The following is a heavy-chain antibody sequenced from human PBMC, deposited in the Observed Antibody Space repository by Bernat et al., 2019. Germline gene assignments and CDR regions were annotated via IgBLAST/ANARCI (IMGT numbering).Heavy chain of an antibody. CDR2: IWYDGSNK. Sequence: QVQLVESGGGVVQPGRSLRLSCAASGFTFSSYGMHWVRQAPGKGLEWVAGIWYDGSNKYYADSVKGRFTISRDNSKNTLYLQMNSLRAEDTAVYYCAREKTMIVVGDAFDIWGQGTMVTVSS. V-gene: IGHV3-33*01. J-gene: IGHJ3*02. CDR1: GFTFSSYG. CDR3: AREKTMIVVGDAFDI. D-gene: IGHD3-22*01.